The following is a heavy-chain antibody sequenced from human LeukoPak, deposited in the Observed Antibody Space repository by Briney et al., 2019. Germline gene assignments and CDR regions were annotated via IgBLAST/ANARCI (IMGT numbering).Heavy chain of an antibody. CDR3: ARDPYSGAYYEGYYYYYMDV. J-gene: IGHJ6*03. D-gene: IGHD1-26*01. CDR1: GFTFSSYA. V-gene: IGHV3-23*01. CDR2: ISGSGGST. Sequence: PGGSLRLSCAASGFTFSSYAMSWVRQAPGKGLEWVSKISGSGGSTYYADSVKGRFTISRDNAKNSLYLQMNSLRAEDTAVYYCARDPYSGAYYEGYYYYYMDVWGKGTTVTVSS.